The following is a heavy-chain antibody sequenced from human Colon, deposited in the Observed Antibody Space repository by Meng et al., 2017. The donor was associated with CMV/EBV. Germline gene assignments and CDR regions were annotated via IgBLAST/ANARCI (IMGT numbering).Heavy chain of an antibody. CDR3: ARGRNGWLLPLDS. J-gene: IGHJ4*02. CDR2: LHHSGST. CDR1: GGCFNVYC. Sequence: QGQVQQGGPGLFKPLAALSLTFAFSGGCFNVYCLSWIRESPGKGLEWIGELHHSGSTNYNPSLKSRVTISIDTSKRHFSLRLTSVTAADTAVYYCARGRNGWLLPLDSWGQGTLVTVSS. V-gene: IGHV4-34*01. D-gene: IGHD3-3*01.